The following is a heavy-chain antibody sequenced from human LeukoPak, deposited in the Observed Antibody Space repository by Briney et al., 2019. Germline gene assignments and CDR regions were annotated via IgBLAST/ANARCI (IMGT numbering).Heavy chain of an antibody. CDR3: AKNPYYYDSSGYSSDFDY. V-gene: IGHV3-23*01. J-gene: IGHJ4*02. CDR1: GGTFSSYA. Sequence: SCKASGGTFSSYAMSWVRQAPGKGLEWVSAISGSGGSTYYADSVKGRFTISRDNSKNTLYLQMNSLRAGDTAVYYCAKNPYYYDSSGYSSDFDYWGQGTLVTVSS. D-gene: IGHD3-22*01. CDR2: ISGSGGST.